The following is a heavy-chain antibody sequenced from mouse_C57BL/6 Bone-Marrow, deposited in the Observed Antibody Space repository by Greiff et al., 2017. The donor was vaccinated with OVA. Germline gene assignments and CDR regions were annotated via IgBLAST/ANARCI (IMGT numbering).Heavy chain of an antibody. D-gene: IGHD1-1*01. CDR1: GFTFSSYG. CDR3: ARQGGSSYGYFDV. CDR2: ISSGGSYT. V-gene: IGHV5-6*02. Sequence: DVMLVESGGDLVKPGGSLKLSCAASGFTFSSYGMSWVRQTPDKRLEWVATISSGGSYTYSPDSVKGRFTISRDNAKNTLYLQMSSLKSEDTAMDYCARQGGSSYGYFDVWGTGTTVTVSS. J-gene: IGHJ1*03.